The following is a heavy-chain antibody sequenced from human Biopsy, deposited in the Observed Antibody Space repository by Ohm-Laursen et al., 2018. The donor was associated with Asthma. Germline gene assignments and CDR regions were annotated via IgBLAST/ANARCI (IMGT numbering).Heavy chain of an antibody. V-gene: IGHV4-34*01. Sequence: SETLSLTCAVYGGSFSGYYWSWIRQPPGKGLEWIGEINHSGSTNYSPSLKSRVTISVDTSKNQFSLKLSSVTAADTAVYYCARITNDRIAAAGRYYYYGMDVWGQGTTVTVSS. CDR3: ARITNDRIAAAGRYYYYGMDV. CDR2: INHSGST. CDR1: GGSFSGYY. D-gene: IGHD6-13*01. J-gene: IGHJ6*02.